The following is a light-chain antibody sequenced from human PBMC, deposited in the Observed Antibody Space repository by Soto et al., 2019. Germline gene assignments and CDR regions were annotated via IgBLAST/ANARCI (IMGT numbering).Light chain of an antibody. Sequence: EIFLAQSPGILSLSPGGRATLSFRASQSVSSYLAWYQQKPGQAPRLLIYDTSNRATGIPARFSGSGSGTDFTLTISSLEPEDFAVYYCQQRSNWTRTFGQGTKVDIK. V-gene: IGKV3-11*01. CDR3: QQRSNWTRT. CDR2: DTS. CDR1: QSVSSY. J-gene: IGKJ1*01.